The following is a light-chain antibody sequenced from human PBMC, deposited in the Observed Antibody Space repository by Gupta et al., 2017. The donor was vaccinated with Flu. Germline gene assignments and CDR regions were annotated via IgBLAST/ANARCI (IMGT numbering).Light chain of an antibody. Sequence: DIVMTQSPDSLAVSLGERATINCKSSQSVLDSSNNKNYLAWYQHRPGQPPKLLIYWSSARESGVPDRFSGSGSATDFTLTISSLQAEDVAVYFCQQDDSAPPTFGQGTQLAI. CDR2: WSS. CDR1: QSVLDSSNNKNY. J-gene: IGKJ5*01. CDR3: QQDDSAPPT. V-gene: IGKV4-1*01.